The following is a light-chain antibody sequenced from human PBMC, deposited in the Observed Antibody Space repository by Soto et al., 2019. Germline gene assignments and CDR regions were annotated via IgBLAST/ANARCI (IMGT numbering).Light chain of an antibody. CDR3: QRRTNRST. Sequence: EIVLTQSPATLSLSPGEGTTLSCRASQSVSSYLAWYQQKPGQAPRLLIYDASNRATGIPARFSGSGYGTGCAFSIDSLETEDFPVYYCQRRTNRSTFGEGTRLEIK. CDR1: QSVSSY. V-gene: IGKV3-11*01. CDR2: DAS. J-gene: IGKJ5*01.